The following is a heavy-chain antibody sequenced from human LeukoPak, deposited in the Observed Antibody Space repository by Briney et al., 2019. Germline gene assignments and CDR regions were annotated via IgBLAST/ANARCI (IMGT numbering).Heavy chain of an antibody. V-gene: IGHV1-3*01. CDR3: ARDDFSTYPGLNYFDY. CDR1: GYTFTHYA. CDR2: TDVGNDYT. Sequence: ASVKVSCKASGYTFTHYAVHWVRQAPGQRLEWMGWTDVGNDYTESSQKFQDRLTITSDTTATTVYMELSSLRSEDTAVYYCARDDFSTYPGLNYFDYWGQGSLVTVSS. D-gene: IGHD4-11*01. J-gene: IGHJ4*02.